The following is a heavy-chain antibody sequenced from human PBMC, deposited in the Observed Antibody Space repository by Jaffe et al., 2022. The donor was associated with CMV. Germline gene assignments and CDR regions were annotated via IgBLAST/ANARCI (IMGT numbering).Heavy chain of an antibody. Sequence: QVQLQESGPGLVKPSETLSLTCTVSGGSISSYYWSWIRQPPGKGLEWIGYIYYSGSTNYNPSLKSRVTISVDTSKNQFSLKLSSVTAADTAVYYCASQGLLGTMVRGAEYYFDYWGQGTLVTVSS. D-gene: IGHD3-10*01. CDR1: GGSISSYY. CDR3: ASQGLLGTMVRGAEYYFDY. J-gene: IGHJ4*02. CDR2: IYYSGST. V-gene: IGHV4-59*08.